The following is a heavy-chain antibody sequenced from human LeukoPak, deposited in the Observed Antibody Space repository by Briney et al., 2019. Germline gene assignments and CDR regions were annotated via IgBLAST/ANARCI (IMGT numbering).Heavy chain of an antibody. CDR1: GYTFTGFY. CDR2: ISAYNGNT. Sequence: ASVKVSCKASGYTFTGFYFHWVRQAPGQGLEWMGWISAYNGNTNYAQKLQGRVTMTTDTSTSTAYMELRSLRSDDTAVYYCARDHPPYDSSGYYLDYWGQGTLVTVSS. V-gene: IGHV1-18*04. J-gene: IGHJ4*02. CDR3: ARDHPPYDSSGYYLDY. D-gene: IGHD3-22*01.